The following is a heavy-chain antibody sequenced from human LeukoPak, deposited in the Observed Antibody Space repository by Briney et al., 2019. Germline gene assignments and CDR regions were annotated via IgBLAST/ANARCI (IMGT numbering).Heavy chain of an antibody. D-gene: IGHD3-22*01. CDR1: GFTFSSYA. CDR3: ARVSIYYDSSGPLYYFDY. Sequence: GGSLRLACAASGFTFSSYAMSWVRQAPVKGLEWVTIISYDGSNKYYADSVKGRFTISRDNAKNSLYLQMNSLRAEDTALYYCARVSIYYDSSGPLYYFDYWGQGTLVTVSS. J-gene: IGHJ4*02. CDR2: ISYDGSNK. V-gene: IGHV3-30*04.